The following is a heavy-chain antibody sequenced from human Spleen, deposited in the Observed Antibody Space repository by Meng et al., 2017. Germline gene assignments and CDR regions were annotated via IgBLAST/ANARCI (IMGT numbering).Heavy chain of an antibody. CDR3: ARGSGIAVVVAAVDY. Sequence: ASVKVSCKASGYTFTSYYMHWVRQAPGQGLEWMGIINPSGGSTSYAQKFQGRVTMTRDTSTSTVYVQLSSLTTEDTAIYYCARGSGIAVVVAAVDYWGLGTLVTVSS. CDR2: INPSGGST. D-gene: IGHD2-15*01. V-gene: IGHV1-46*01. CDR1: GYTFTSYY. J-gene: IGHJ4*02.